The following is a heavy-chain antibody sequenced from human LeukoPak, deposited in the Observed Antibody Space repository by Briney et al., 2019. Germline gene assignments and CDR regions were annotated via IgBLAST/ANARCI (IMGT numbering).Heavy chain of an antibody. J-gene: IGHJ4*02. CDR2: IYYSGST. V-gene: IGHV4-59*01. Sequence: PSETLSLTCTVSGVSISSYYWSWIRQPPGKGLEWIGYIYYSGSTNYTPPLKSRVTISVDTSKNQFSLKLSSVTAADTAVYYCARDAEYYFDYWGQGTLVTVSS. CDR1: GVSISSYY. CDR3: ARDAEYYFDY.